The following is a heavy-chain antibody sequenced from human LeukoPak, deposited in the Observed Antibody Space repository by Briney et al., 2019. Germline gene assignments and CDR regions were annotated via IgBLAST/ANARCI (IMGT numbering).Heavy chain of an antibody. CDR3: AREILTGYAFDV. CDR1: GFTFSTYA. V-gene: IGHV3-30-3*01. Sequence: GGSLRLSCAASGFTFSTYAMHWVRQAPGKGLEWVAFISYDGTNKYCADSVKGRFTISRDNSKNTLYLQMNSLRAEDTALYYCAREILTGYAFDVWGQGTMVTVSS. CDR2: ISYDGTNK. J-gene: IGHJ3*01. D-gene: IGHD7-27*01.